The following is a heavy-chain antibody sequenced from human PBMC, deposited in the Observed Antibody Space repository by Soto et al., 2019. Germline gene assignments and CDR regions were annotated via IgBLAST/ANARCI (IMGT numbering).Heavy chain of an antibody. J-gene: IGHJ4*02. D-gene: IGHD5-12*01. V-gene: IGHV3-48*01. Sequence: EVQLVESGGGLVQRGGSLRLSCAASGFTFSSYSMNWVRQAPGKGLEWVSYISSSSSTIYYADSVKGRFTISRDNAKNSLYLQMNSLRAEDTAVYYCASQSSEWLLFASWGQGTLVTVSS. CDR1: GFTFSSYS. CDR2: ISSSSSTI. CDR3: ASQSSEWLLFAS.